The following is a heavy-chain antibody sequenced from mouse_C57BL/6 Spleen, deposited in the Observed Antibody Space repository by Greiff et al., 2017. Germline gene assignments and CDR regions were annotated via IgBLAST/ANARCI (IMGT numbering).Heavy chain of an antibody. J-gene: IGHJ4*01. Sequence: QVQLQQSGAELARPGASVKLSCKASGYTFTSYGISWVKQRTGQGLEWIGEIYPRSGNTYYNEKFKGKATLTADKSSSTAYMELRSLTSEDSAVYFCARNLPGYAMDYWGQGTSVTVSS. CDR2: IYPRSGNT. CDR1: GYTFTSYG. CDR3: ARNLPGYAMDY. V-gene: IGHV1-81*01. D-gene: IGHD5-1*01.